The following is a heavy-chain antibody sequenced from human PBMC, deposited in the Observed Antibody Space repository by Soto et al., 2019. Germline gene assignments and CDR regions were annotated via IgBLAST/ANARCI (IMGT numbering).Heavy chain of an antibody. CDR1: GFTFSSYS. V-gene: IGHV3-21*01. Sequence: GGSLRLSCAASGFTFSSYSMNWVRQAPGKGLEWVSSISSSSSYIYYADSVKGRFTISRDNAKNSLYLQMNSLRAEDTAVYYCARVSRSAMVYYYYYGMDVWGQGTTVTVSS. CDR2: ISSSSSYI. CDR3: ARVSRSAMVYYYYYGMDV. D-gene: IGHD5-18*01. J-gene: IGHJ6*02.